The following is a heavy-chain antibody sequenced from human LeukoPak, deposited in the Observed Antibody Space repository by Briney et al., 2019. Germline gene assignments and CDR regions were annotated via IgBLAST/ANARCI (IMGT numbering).Heavy chain of an antibody. CDR3: ARGGDYSGAFDI. V-gene: IGHV4-30-2*01. D-gene: IGHD2-15*01. J-gene: IGHJ3*02. CDR2: IYHSGST. CDR1: GGSISSGGYY. Sequence: SETLSLTCTVSGGSISSGGYYWSWIRQPPGKGLEWIGYIYHSGSTYYNPSLKSRVTISVDRSKNQFSLKLSSVTAADTAVYYCARGGDYSGAFDIWGQGTMVTVSS.